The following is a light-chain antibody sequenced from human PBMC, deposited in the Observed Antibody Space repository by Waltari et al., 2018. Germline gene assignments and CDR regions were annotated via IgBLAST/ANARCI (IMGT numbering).Light chain of an antibody. CDR2: SAS. CDR1: QGIGND. CDR3: LQDSFYPHT. J-gene: IGKJ2*01. Sequence: DIQMTQSPSSLSASVGDRVTITCRASQGIGNDLGWYQQKPGKAPKRLIYSASSLQSGVPSRFSGSGSGTEVSLTISSLQPEDIATYYCLQDSFYPHTFGQGTKVEIK. V-gene: IGKV1-17*01.